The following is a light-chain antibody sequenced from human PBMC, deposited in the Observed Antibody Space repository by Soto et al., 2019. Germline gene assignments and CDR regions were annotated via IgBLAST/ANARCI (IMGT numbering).Light chain of an antibody. V-gene: IGLV2-14*01. Sequence: QSVLTQPASVSGSPGQSITMSCTGTTSDIGGYNYVSWYQYHPGKAPKLMIYEVSNRPSGVSNRFSGSKSGNTAYLIISGLQAEDEADYYCTSYTSSSTLVVFGGGTKLTVL. J-gene: IGLJ2*01. CDR1: TSDIGGYNY. CDR3: TSYTSSSTLVV. CDR2: EVS.